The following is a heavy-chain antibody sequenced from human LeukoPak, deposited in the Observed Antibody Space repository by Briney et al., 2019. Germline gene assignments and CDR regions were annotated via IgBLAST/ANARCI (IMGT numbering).Heavy chain of an antibody. J-gene: IGHJ3*02. CDR3: ARVDVCSGGSCYPDAFDI. CDR1: GFTFSSYW. V-gene: IGHV3-74*01. D-gene: IGHD2-15*01. CDR2: INSDGSST. Sequence: GGSLRLSCAAFGFTFSSYWMHWVRQAPGKGLVWVSRINSDGSSTSYADSVKGRFTISRDNAKNTLYLQMNSLRAEDTAVYYCARVDVCSGGSCYPDAFDIWGQGTMVTVSS.